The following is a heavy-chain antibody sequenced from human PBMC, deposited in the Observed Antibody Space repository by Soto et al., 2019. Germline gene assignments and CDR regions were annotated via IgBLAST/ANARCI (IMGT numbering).Heavy chain of an antibody. CDR1: GGSISSSSYY. CDR2: IYYSGST. D-gene: IGHD6-19*01. V-gene: IGHV4-39*01. CDR3: ARLNGGTAVAGITPFAY. J-gene: IGHJ4*02. Sequence: SETLSLTCTVSGGSISSSSYYWGWIRQPPGKGLEWIGSIYYSGSTYYNPSLKSRVTISVDTSKNQFSLKLSSVTAADTAVYYCARLNGGTAVAGITPFAYWGQGTLVTVS.